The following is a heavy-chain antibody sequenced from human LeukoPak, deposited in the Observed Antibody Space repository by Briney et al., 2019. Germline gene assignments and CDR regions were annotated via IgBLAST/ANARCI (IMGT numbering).Heavy chain of an antibody. CDR3: ARDGGAYYDSSGYLSRSSEFDY. D-gene: IGHD3-22*01. J-gene: IGHJ4*02. CDR2: IYYSGST. Sequence: KTSETLSLTCAVYGGSFSGYYWSWIRQPPGKGLEWIGYIYYSGSTNYNPSLKSRVTISVDTSKNQFSLKLSSVTAADTAVYYCARDGGAYYDSSGYLSRSSEFDYWGQGTLVTVSS. CDR1: GGSFSGYY. V-gene: IGHV4-59*01.